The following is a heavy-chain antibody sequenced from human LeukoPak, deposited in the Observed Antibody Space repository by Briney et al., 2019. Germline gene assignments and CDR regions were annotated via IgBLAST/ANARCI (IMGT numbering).Heavy chain of an antibody. J-gene: IGHJ4*02. CDR2: IYTSGST. Sequence: SETLSLTCTVSGGSISSGSYYWSWIRQPAGKGLEWIGRIYTSGSTNYNPSLKSRVTISVDTSKNQFSLKLSSVTAADTAVYYCARDSRDSDPKPFGYWGQGTLVTVSS. V-gene: IGHV4-61*02. CDR1: GGSISSGSYY. D-gene: IGHD2-15*01. CDR3: ARDSRDSDPKPFGY.